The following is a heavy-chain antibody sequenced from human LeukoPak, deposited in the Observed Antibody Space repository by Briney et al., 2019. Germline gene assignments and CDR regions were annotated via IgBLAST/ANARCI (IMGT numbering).Heavy chain of an antibody. CDR2: ISSSGSTI. V-gene: IGHV3-11*01. Sequence: GGSLRLSCAASGFTFSDYYMSWIRQAPGKRLEWVSYISSSGSTIYYADSVKGRFTISRDNAKNSLYLQMNSLRAEDTAVYYCARDIGDCSSLSCYNHYYYMDVWGKGTTVTVPS. CDR1: GFTFSDYY. CDR3: ARDIGDCSSLSCYNHYYYMDV. D-gene: IGHD2-2*02. J-gene: IGHJ6*03.